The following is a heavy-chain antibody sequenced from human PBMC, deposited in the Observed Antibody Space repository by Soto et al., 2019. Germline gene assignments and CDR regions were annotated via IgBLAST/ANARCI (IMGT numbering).Heavy chain of an antibody. D-gene: IGHD3-22*01. V-gene: IGHV1-46*03. Sequence: QVQLVQSGAEVKKPGASVKVSCKASGDTFTSYYMHWVRQAPGQGLEWMVIINPSGGSTSYAQKFQGRVTMTRDTSTSTVYMELSSLRSEDTAVYYCARDYDSSGYPRYYFDYWGQGTLVTVSS. CDR2: INPSGGST. CDR3: ARDYDSSGYPRYYFDY. J-gene: IGHJ4*02. CDR1: GDTFTSYY.